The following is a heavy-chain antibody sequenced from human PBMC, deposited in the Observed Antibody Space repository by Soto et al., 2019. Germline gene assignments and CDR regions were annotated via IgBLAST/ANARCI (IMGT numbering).Heavy chain of an antibody. CDR1: GGSISSYY. V-gene: IGHV4-59*01. J-gene: IGHJ4*02. CDR3: ARVSRGYYYDSSGYIDY. Sequence: SETLSLTCTVSGGSISSYYWSWIRQPPGKGLEWIGYIYYSGSTNYNPSLKSRVTISVDTSKNQFSLKLSSVTAADTAVYYCARVSRGYYYDSSGYIDYWGQGTLVTVS. CDR2: IYYSGST. D-gene: IGHD3-22*01.